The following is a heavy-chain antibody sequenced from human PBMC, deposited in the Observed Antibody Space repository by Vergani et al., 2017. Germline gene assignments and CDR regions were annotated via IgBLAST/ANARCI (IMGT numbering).Heavy chain of an antibody. CDR1: GDSIISRSYY. V-gene: IGHV4-39*01. Sequence: QMPLQESGPGLVKASETLSLTCTVSGDSIISRSYYWGWIRQPPGKGLEWIGSIYNSGNGNSSSSLKSRVTISADTSKNQFSLGLTSVTAADTAVYYCASGKYNSDSTSHFRGRYFDVWGRGTLVTVPS. D-gene: IGHD1-14*01. CDR3: ASGKYNSDSTSHFRGRYFDV. CDR2: IYNSGNG. J-gene: IGHJ2*01.